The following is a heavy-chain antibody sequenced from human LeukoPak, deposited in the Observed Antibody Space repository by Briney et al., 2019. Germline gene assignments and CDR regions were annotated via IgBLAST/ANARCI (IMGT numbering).Heavy chain of an antibody. CDR2: IYPGDSDT. D-gene: IGHD5-24*01. CDR1: GYSFTSYW. CDR3: ARQVSGAGYNYGDYFDY. J-gene: IGHJ4*02. Sequence: GESLKISCQGSGYSFTSYWIGWVRQMPGKGLEWMGIIYPGDSDTRYSPSFQGQVTISADKSISTAYLQWSSLKASDTAMYYCARQVSGAGYNYGDYFDYWGQGTLVTVSS. V-gene: IGHV5-51*01.